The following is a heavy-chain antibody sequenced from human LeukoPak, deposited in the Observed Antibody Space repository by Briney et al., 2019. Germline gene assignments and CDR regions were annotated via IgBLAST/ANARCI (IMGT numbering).Heavy chain of an antibody. V-gene: IGHV3-66*01. CDR1: GFTVSSNY. D-gene: IGHD2-21*02. Sequence: GGSLRLSCAASGFTVSSNYMSWVRQAPGKGLECVSVIYSGGSTYYADSVKGRFTISRDNSKNTLYLQMNSLRAEDTAVYYCARYCGGDCVDAFDIWGQGTMVTVSS. CDR2: IYSGGST. J-gene: IGHJ3*02. CDR3: ARYCGGDCVDAFDI.